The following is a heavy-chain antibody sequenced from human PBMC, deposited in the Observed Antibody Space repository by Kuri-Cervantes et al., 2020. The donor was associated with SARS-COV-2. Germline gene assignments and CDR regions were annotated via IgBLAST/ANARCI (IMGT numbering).Heavy chain of an antibody. CDR1: GFTFSNYA. CDR2: INGYGDRT. CDR3: ARGPSTIFGVVPRMYYYYYYMDV. V-gene: IGHV3-23*01. J-gene: IGHJ6*03. D-gene: IGHD3-3*01. Sequence: GESLKISCAAAGFTFSNYAASWVRQAPGKGLEWVSYINGYGDRTHYVDSVKGRLTISRDNSKNTLYLQMNSLRAEDTAVYYCARGPSTIFGVVPRMYYYYYYMDVWGKGTTVTVSS.